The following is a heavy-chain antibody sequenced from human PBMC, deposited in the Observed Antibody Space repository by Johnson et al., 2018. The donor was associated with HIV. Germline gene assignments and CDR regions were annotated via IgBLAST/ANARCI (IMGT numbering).Heavy chain of an antibody. CDR3: ARSKDCSGGSCPDGFDI. D-gene: IGHD2-15*01. V-gene: IGHV3-11*04. J-gene: IGHJ3*02. CDR1: GFTFSDYY. CDR2: ISSSGSDII. Sequence: QMQLVESGGGLVKPGGSLRLSCAASGFTFSDYYMSWIRQAPGKGLEWVSYISSSGSDIIYSADSVQGRFTVSRDNAKNSLYLQMNSLRAEDTAVYYCARSKDCSGGSCPDGFDIWGQGTMVIVSS.